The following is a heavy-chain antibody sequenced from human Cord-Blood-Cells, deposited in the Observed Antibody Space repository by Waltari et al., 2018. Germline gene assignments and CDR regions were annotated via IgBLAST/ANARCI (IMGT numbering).Heavy chain of an antibody. CDR3: ARLVSIVVVPAAIGWFDP. D-gene: IGHD2-2*02. V-gene: IGHV5-51*03. CDR2: SEPGNSTT. J-gene: IGHJ5*02. Sequence: EVQLVQSGAEVKKPGESLKISCKGSGYSFTSYWIGWVRQMPGQGLEWGVVSEPGNSTTDNSPSFQGKVTISADKSISTAYLQWSSLKASDTAMYYCARLVSIVVVPAAIGWFDPWGQGTLVTVSS. CDR1: GYSFTSYW.